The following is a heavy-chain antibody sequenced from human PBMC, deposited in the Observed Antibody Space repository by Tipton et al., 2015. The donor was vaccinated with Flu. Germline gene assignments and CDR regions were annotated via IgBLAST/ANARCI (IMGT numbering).Heavy chain of an antibody. CDR2: VYTSGST. J-gene: IGHJ3*02. D-gene: IGHD4-17*01. V-gene: IGHV4-61*02. CDR3: ARQDYGAYERLHVFDI. Sequence: TLSLTCTVSGGSISSSSYYWSWIRQPAGKGLEWIGRVYTSGSTNYNPSLKSRVTMSVDTSKNQFSLKLSSVTAEDTAMYYCARQDYGAYERLHVFDIWGQGTMVAVSS. CDR1: GGSISSSSYY.